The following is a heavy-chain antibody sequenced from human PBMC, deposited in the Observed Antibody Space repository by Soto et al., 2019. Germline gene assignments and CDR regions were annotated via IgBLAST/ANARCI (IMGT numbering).Heavy chain of an antibody. CDR1: GFTFSNYG. J-gene: IGHJ4*02. Sequence: GGSLRLSCAAFGFTFSNYGIYWVRQAPGKGLEWVAVISYSGNDYYYADSVKGRFTISRDNSKSTLYLQMNSLRAEDTAVYYCAKDLSSRSSDYYFDYWGQGTLVTVSS. CDR2: ISYSGNDY. V-gene: IGHV3-30*18. CDR3: AKDLSSRSSDYYFDY. D-gene: IGHD6-13*01.